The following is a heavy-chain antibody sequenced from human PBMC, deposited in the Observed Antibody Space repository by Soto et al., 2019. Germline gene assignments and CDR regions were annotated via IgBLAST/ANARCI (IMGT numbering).Heavy chain of an antibody. D-gene: IGHD5-12*01. CDR1: GFTFSSYA. V-gene: IGHV3-30-3*01. J-gene: IGHJ4*02. CDR2: ISYDGSNK. Sequence: QVQLVESGGGVVQPGRSLRLSCAASGFTFSSYAMHWVRQAPGKGLEWVAVISYDGSNKYYADSVKGRFTISRDNSKNTLYLQMNSLRAEDTAVYYCARVFNGDIVATIMGDFDYWGQGTLVTVSS. CDR3: ARVFNGDIVATIMGDFDY.